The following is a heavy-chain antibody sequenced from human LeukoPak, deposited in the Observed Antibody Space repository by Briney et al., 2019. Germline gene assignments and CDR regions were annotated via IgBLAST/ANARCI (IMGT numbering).Heavy chain of an antibody. CDR1: GGSFSGYY. D-gene: IGHD3-10*01. Sequence: SETLSLTCAVYGGSFSGYYWSWIRQPPGKGLEWIGEINHSGSTNYNPSLKSRVTISVDTSKNQFSLKLSSVTAADTAVYYCARGGVLVRGVIRNWGQGTLVTVSS. CDR3: ARGGVLVRGVIRN. CDR2: INHSGST. J-gene: IGHJ4*02. V-gene: IGHV4-34*01.